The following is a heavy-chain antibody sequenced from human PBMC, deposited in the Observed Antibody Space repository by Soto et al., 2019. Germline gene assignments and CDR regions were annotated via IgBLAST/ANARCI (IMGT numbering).Heavy chain of an antibody. V-gene: IGHV1-69*13. CDR3: ARERDIVVVPAAIRPPHFDP. Sequence: EASVKVSCKASGGTFSSYAISWVRQAPGQGLEWMGGIIPIFGTANYAQKFQGRVTITADESTSTAYMELSSLRSEDTAVYYCARERDIVVVPAAIRPPHFDPWGQGTLVTVSS. D-gene: IGHD2-2*01. J-gene: IGHJ5*02. CDR2: IIPIFGTA. CDR1: GGTFSSYA.